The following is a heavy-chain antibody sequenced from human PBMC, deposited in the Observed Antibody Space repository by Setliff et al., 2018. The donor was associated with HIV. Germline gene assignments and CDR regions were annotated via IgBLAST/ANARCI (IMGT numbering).Heavy chain of an antibody. V-gene: IGHV4-61*09. J-gene: IGHJ3*02. CDR1: GGSFSRGTYY. CDR3: ARKDHYYDTRRGFFDI. Sequence: PSETLSLTCTVSGGSFSRGTYYWSWIRQPAGKGLEWIGHVSTSGGTDYNPSLNSRVTISVDASKNLFSLKLISVTAADTAVYYCARKDHYYDTRRGFFDIWGRGTLVTVSS. D-gene: IGHD3-22*01. CDR2: VSTSGGT.